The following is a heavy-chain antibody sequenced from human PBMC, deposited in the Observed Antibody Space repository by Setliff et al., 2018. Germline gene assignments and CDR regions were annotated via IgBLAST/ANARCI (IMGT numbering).Heavy chain of an antibody. CDR1: GYTFTSYG. J-gene: IGHJ5*02. CDR3: ARGRFGGPRTGNWFDP. D-gene: IGHD3-10*01. Sequence: ASVKVSCKASGYTFTSYGISWVRQAPGQGLEWMGWISAYNGNTNYAQKLQGRVTMTTDTSTSTAYMELRSLRSDDTAVYYCARGRFGGPRTGNWFDPWGQGTLVTVSS. CDR2: ISAYNGNT. V-gene: IGHV1-18*01.